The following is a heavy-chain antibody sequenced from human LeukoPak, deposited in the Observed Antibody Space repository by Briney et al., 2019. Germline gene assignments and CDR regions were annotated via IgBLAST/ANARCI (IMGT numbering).Heavy chain of an antibody. CDR3: AGLRLGELSSGAFDI. CDR2: IIPFLGIA. J-gene: IGHJ3*02. V-gene: IGHV1-69*04. Sequence: SVKVSCKASGGTFSSYAISWVRQAPEQGLEWMGRIIPFLGIANYAQKFQGRVTITADKSTSTAYMELSSLRSEDTAVYYCAGLRLGELSSGAFDIWGQGTMVTVSS. CDR1: GGTFSSYA. D-gene: IGHD3-16*02.